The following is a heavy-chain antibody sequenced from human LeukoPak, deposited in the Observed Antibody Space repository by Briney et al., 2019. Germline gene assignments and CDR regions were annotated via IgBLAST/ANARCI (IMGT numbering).Heavy chain of an antibody. CDR3: ARGVDSPGRDGYNYGFWAFDI. CDR1: GFTFSDYY. J-gene: IGHJ3*02. Sequence: GGSLRLSCAASGFTFSDYYMSWIRQAPGKGLEWVPYISSSGSTIYYADSVKGRFTISRDNAKNSLYLQMNSLRAEDTAVYYCARGVDSPGRDGYNYGFWAFDIWGQGTMVTVSS. D-gene: IGHD5-24*01. CDR2: ISSSGSTI. V-gene: IGHV3-11*04.